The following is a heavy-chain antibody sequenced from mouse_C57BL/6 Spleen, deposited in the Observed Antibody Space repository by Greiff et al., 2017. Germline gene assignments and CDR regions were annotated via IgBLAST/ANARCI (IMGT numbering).Heavy chain of an antibody. CDR3: TRTPTWAFAD. Sequence: VQLQQSGAELVRPGASVTLSCKASGYTFTDYEMHWVKQTPVHGLEWIGAIDPETGGTAYNQKFKGKAILTADKSSSTAYMELRSLTSEDSAVYYCTRTPTWAFADWGQGTLVTVSA. CDR2: IDPETGGT. J-gene: IGHJ3*01. CDR1: GYTFTDYE. V-gene: IGHV1-15*01. D-gene: IGHD4-1*01.